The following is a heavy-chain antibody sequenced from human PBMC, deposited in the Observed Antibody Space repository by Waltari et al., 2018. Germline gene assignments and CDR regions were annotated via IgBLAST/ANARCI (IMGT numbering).Heavy chain of an antibody. CDR3: ARDSWVTSTVYYYGMDV. CDR1: GGSFGGDY. Sequence: QVQLQQWGAGLLKPSETLSLTCAVYGGSFGGDYWSWIRQPPGKGLQWIGEINHSASTNYNPSLKSRVTISVDTSKTQFSLKLSSVTAADTAVYYCARDSWVTSTVYYYGMDVWGQGTTVTVSS. D-gene: IGHD4-17*01. CDR2: INHSAST. V-gene: IGHV4-34*01. J-gene: IGHJ6*02.